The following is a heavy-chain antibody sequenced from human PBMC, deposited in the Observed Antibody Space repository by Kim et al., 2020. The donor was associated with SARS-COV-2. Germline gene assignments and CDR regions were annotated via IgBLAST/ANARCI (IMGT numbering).Heavy chain of an antibody. D-gene: IGHD3-9*01. CDR1: GFTFSSYW. CDR3: ARDLLAEKLRYFDWLSNDAFDI. J-gene: IGHJ3*02. CDR2: INSDGSST. V-gene: IGHV3-74*01. Sequence: GGSLRLSCAASGFTFSSYWMHWVRQAPGKGLVWVSRINSDGSSTSYADSVKGRFTISRDNAKNTLYLQMNSLRAEDTAVYYCARDLLAEKLRYFDWLSNDAFDIWGQGTMVTVSS.